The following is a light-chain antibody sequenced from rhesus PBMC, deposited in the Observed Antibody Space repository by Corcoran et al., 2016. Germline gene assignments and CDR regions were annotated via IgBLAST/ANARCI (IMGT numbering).Light chain of an antibody. CDR2: KVS. V-gene: IGKV2-64*01. J-gene: IGKJ3*01. CDR1: Y. CDR3: GQGTHWPPFT. Sequence: YLSWYQQKPGQPPRLLIYKVSNRDSGVPDRSSGSGAGQEFTLTISRVEAEDVGVYYSGQGTHWPPFTFGPGTKLDIK.